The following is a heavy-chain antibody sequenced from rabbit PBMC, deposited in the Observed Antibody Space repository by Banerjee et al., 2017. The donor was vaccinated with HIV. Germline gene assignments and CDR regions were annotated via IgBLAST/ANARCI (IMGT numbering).Heavy chain of an antibody. J-gene: IGHJ2*01. CDR2: IAAGSSAST. CDR1: GIDFSSYG. V-gene: IGHV1S45*01. D-gene: IGHD7-1*01. CDR3: AREQYAGYAGYGL. Sequence: QQHLEESGGGLVKAGGTLTLTCKASGIDFSSYGISWVRQAPGKGLEWTACIAAGSSASTYYASWAKGRFTISKTSSTTVTLQMTSLTVADTATYFCAREQYAGYAGYGLWGPGTLVTVS.